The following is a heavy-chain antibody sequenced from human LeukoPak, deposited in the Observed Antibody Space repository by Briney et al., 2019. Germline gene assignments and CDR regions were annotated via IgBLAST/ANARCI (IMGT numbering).Heavy chain of an antibody. CDR1: GGAFSSYG. V-gene: IGHV1-69*06. CDR2: IIPIFGTA. J-gene: IGHJ4*02. CDR3: AKAKEQWLVPSFDY. D-gene: IGHD6-19*01. Sequence: ASVKVSCKASGGAFSSYGISWVRQAPGQGLEWMGRIIPIFGTANYAQKFQGRVTITADKSTSTAYMELSSLRAEDTAVYYCAKAKEQWLVPSFDYWGQGTLVTVSS.